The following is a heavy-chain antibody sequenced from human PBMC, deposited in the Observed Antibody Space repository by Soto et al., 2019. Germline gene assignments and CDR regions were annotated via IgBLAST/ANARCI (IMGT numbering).Heavy chain of an antibody. V-gene: IGHV1-8*01. CDR2: MNPNSGNT. J-gene: IGHJ4*02. CDR1: GYTFTSYD. Sequence: ASVKVSCKASGYTFTSYDINWVRQATGQGLEWMGWMNPNSGNTGYAQKFQGRVTMTRDTSISTAYMELSSLRSEDTAVYYCASLHPGYSSSWYHFDYWGQGTLVTVSS. CDR3: ASLHPGYSSSWYHFDY. D-gene: IGHD6-13*01.